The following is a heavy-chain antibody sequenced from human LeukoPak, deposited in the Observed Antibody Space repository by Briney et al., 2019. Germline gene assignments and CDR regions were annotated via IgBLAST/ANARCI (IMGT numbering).Heavy chain of an antibody. CDR3: ACLTTADALDI. D-gene: IGHD4-17*01. J-gene: IGHJ3*02. CDR1: GGSLSSYY. Sequence: SETLSLTCTVPGGSLSSYYWSWIRQPPGKGLEWVGYIYDSGSTNYNPSLKSRVTISVDTSKNQFSLKLSSVTAADTAVYYSACLTTADALDIWGQGTMVTVSS. CDR2: IYDSGST. V-gene: IGHV4-59*01.